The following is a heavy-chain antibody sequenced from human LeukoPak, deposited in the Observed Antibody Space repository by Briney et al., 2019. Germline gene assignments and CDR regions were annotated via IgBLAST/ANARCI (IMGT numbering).Heavy chain of an antibody. D-gene: IGHD4-11*01. J-gene: IGHJ4*02. CDR2: NNHIGSA. V-gene: IGHV4-59*01. CDR3: ARGTVHRRVLDY. Sequence: SITGTVSGGSISTYYWSWIRQPPEKGLEWIGYNNHIGSANYNPSLRSRVTVSVDTSKNQFSLKLSSVTAADTAVYYCARGTVHRRVLDYWGQGTLVTVSS. CDR1: GGSISTYY.